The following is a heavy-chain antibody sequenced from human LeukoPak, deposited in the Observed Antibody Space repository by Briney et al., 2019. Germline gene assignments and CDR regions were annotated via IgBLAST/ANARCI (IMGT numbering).Heavy chain of an antibody. D-gene: IGHD3-22*01. Sequence: GRSLRLSCAASGFTFSNAWMSWVRQAPGKGLEWVGRIKSKTDGGTTDHAAPVKGRFTISRDDSKNTLYLQMNSLKTEDTAVYYCTTGPHYYDSSGYSQYYFDYWGQGTLVTVSS. CDR2: IKSKTDGGTT. CDR3: TTGPHYYDSSGYSQYYFDY. CDR1: GFTFSNAW. V-gene: IGHV3-15*01. J-gene: IGHJ4*02.